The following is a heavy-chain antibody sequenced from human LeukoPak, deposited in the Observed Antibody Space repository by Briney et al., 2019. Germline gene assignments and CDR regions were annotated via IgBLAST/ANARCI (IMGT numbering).Heavy chain of an antibody. Sequence: SVTLSLTCTVSGGSISSSSYYWGWIRQPPGKGLEWIGSIYYSGSTYYNPSLKSRVTISVDTSKNQFSLRLSSVTAADTAVYYCARRPYTSGWYYYFDYWGQGTLVTVSS. D-gene: IGHD6-19*01. CDR3: ARRPYTSGWYYYFDY. CDR1: GGSISSSSYY. V-gene: IGHV4-39*01. CDR2: IYYSGST. J-gene: IGHJ4*02.